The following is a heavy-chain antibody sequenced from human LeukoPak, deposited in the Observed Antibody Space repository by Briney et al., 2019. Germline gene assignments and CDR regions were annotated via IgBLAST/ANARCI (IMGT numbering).Heavy chain of an antibody. D-gene: IGHD5-18*01. V-gene: IGHV4-39*01. Sequence: SETLSLTCTVSGGSISSSSYHWGWIRQPPGKGLEWIGSVYYSGNTYYNPSLKSRVTISVDTSKNQFSLKLSSVTAADTAVCYCARHRSVAYSYGVLDYWGQGTLVTVSS. CDR1: GGSISSSSYH. J-gene: IGHJ4*02. CDR3: ARHRSVAYSYGVLDY. CDR2: VYYSGNT.